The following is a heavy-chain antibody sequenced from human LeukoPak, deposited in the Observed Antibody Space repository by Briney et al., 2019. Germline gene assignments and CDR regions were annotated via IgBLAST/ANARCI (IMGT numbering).Heavy chain of an antibody. V-gene: IGHV4-34*01. CDR3: ARELRYDNSDSGAF. Sequence: SETLSLTCVVYGGSFSGYSWSWTRQPPRKGLEWIGQINHSGNTTYNPSYNPSLKSRVTISVDTSKNQFSLKLTSVTAADTALYYCARELRYDNSDSGAFWGQGTVVTVSS. CDR1: GGSFSGYS. J-gene: IGHJ3*01. CDR2: INHSGNT. D-gene: IGHD3-22*01.